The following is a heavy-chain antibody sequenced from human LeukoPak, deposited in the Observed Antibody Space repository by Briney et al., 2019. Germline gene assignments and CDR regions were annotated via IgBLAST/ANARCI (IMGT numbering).Heavy chain of an antibody. D-gene: IGHD3-9*01. J-gene: IGHJ4*02. V-gene: IGHV4-38-2*02. Sequence: SETLSLTCTVSGYSISSGYYWGWIRQPPGKGLEWIGSIYHSGSTYYNPSLKSRVTISVDTSKNQFSLKLSSVTAADTAVYYCAGVGRYFDWLSFDYWGQGTLVTVSS. CDR1: GYSISSGYY. CDR3: AGVGRYFDWLSFDY. CDR2: IYHSGST.